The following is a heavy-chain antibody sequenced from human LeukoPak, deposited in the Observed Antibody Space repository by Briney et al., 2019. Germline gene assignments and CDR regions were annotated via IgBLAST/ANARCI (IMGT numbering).Heavy chain of an antibody. Sequence: GGSLRLSCAASGFTFSDYYMSWIRQAPGKGLEWVSYISSSGSTIYYADSVKGRFTISRDNAKNSLYLQMNSLRAEDTAVYYCARRLSGYLVNYYGMDVWGQGTTVTVSS. CDR2: ISSSGSTI. CDR1: GFTFSDYY. D-gene: IGHD3-22*01. J-gene: IGHJ6*02. V-gene: IGHV3-11*01. CDR3: ARRLSGYLVNYYGMDV.